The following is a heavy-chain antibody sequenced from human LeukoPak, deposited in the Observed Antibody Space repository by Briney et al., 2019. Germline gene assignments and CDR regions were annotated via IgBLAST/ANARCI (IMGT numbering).Heavy chain of an antibody. CDR3: ARPISSGWYGGNWFDP. CDR2: IYYTGST. CDR1: GGSINNYY. V-gene: IGHV4-59*08. D-gene: IGHD6-19*01. J-gene: IGHJ5*02. Sequence: PSETLSLTCTVSGGSINNYYWSWVRQPPGAGLEWLAYIYYTGSTNYNPSLKTRLTISVDTSKNQFSLRLNSVTAADTAVYYCARPISSGWYGGNWFDPWGQGTLVTVSS.